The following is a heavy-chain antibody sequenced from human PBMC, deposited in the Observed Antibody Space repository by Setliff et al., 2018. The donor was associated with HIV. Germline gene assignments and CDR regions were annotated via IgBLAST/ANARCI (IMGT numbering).Heavy chain of an antibody. V-gene: IGHV4-31*03. J-gene: IGHJ4*02. Sequence: SETLSLTCTVSGGSINRSPYYWGWIRQHPGKGLEWIGYIFYSGSTYYNPSLKSRVTISVDTSKNLFSLKLTSVTAADTAVYFCARIRRASGYLDYWGQGTLVTVSS. CDR2: IFYSGST. CDR3: ARIRRASGYLDY. CDR1: GGSINRSPYY. D-gene: IGHD2-21*01.